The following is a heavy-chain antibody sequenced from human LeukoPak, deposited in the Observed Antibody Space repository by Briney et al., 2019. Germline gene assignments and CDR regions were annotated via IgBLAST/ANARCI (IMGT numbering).Heavy chain of an antibody. V-gene: IGHV4-34*01. CDR3: ARAFEIVGEPSYYFDY. Sequence: SETLSLTCAVYGGSFSGYCWSWIRQPPGKGLEWIGEINHSGSTNYNPSLKSRVTISVDTSKNQFSLKLSSVTAADTAVYYCARAFEIVGEPSYYFDYWGQGTLVTVSS. CDR2: INHSGST. CDR1: GGSFSGYC. J-gene: IGHJ4*02. D-gene: IGHD2-2*01.